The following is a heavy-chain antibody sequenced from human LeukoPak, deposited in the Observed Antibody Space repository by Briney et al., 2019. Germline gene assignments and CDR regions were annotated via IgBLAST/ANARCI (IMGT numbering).Heavy chain of an antibody. CDR3: ARDRSGEDV. CDR2: ISSSSSTI. V-gene: IGHV3-48*01. Sequence: GGSLRLSCAASGFTFSSYSMNWVRPAPGKGLEWVSYISSSSSTIYYADSVKGRFTISRDNAKNSLYLQMNSLRAEDTAVYYCARDRSGEDVWGQGTTVTVSS. D-gene: IGHD3-10*01. J-gene: IGHJ6*02. CDR1: GFTFSSYS.